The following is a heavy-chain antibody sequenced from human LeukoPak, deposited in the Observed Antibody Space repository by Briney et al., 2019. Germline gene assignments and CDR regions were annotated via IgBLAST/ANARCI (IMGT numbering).Heavy chain of an antibody. Sequence: GGSLRLSCAASGFTFSTHNMHWVRQAPGKGLEYVSAISSSGGTTYYTNSVKGRFTISRDNSMNTLYLQMGSLRAEDMAVYYCARGYCSGGNCNSLSSGMDVWGQGTTVTVSS. J-gene: IGHJ6*02. CDR1: GFTFSTHN. CDR2: ISSSGGTT. CDR3: ARGYCSGGNCNSLSSGMDV. D-gene: IGHD2-15*01. V-gene: IGHV3-64*01.